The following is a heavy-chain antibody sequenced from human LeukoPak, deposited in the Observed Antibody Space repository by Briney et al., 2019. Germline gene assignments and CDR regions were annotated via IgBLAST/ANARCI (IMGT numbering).Heavy chain of an antibody. J-gene: IGHJ5*02. CDR2: ICHSGNT. CDR3: ARVSTGWFDP. Sequence: SETLSLTCAVSGYSISSGYYWGWIRQPPGKGLEWIGSICHSGNTYYNPSLKSRVTISVDTSKNQFSLKLSSVTAADTAVYYCARVSTGWFDPWGQGTLVTVSS. CDR1: GYSISSGYY. D-gene: IGHD2-8*02. V-gene: IGHV4-38-2*01.